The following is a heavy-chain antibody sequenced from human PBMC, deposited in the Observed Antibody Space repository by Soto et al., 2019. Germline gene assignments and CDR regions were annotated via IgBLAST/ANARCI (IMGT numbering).Heavy chain of an antibody. CDR2: ISRGGTVV. J-gene: IGHJ6*02. Sequence: EVHLLESGGTLVQPGGSLRLSCAASGFPFNTYSMNWVRQAPGKGLEWVSSISRGGTVVYYEDSVKGRFTSSRDNSKNTLYQQMKYLRAEDTAVYYCAKLLTETTGLGMDVWGRGTTVTVSS. CDR3: AKLLTETTGLGMDV. V-gene: IGHV3-23*05. D-gene: IGHD4-17*01. CDR1: GFPFNTYS.